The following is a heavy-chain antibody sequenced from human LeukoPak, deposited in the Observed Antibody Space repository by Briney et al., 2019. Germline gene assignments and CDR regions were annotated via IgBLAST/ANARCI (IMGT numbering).Heavy chain of an antibody. Sequence: KSSETLSLTCTVSGGSISSGSYYWSWFRQPAEKGLEWIGRIYTSGSTYYNPSLKSRVTISADTSKNQFSLNVSSVTAADTAVYYCARATSSYFYYMDVWGKGTTVTISS. CDR2: IYTSGST. V-gene: IGHV4-61*02. CDR1: GGSISSGSYY. J-gene: IGHJ6*03. CDR3: ARATSSYFYYMDV. D-gene: IGHD5-12*01.